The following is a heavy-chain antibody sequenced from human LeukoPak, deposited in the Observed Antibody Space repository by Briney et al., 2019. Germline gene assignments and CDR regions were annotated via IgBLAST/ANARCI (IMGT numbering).Heavy chain of an antibody. D-gene: IGHD3-3*01. CDR2: ISGRGDDT. V-gene: IGHV3-23*01. CDR1: GFSFSNYA. Sequence: GGSLRLSCAPPGFSFSNYAMTWVRQAPGKGLEGVSGISGRGDDTYFADSVSGRFTLYRDNSKYTLYLQMNSLRAEDTAVYYCAKGIGPNYDFWTGSDNSFFYGMDVWGQGTTVTVSS. J-gene: IGHJ6*02. CDR3: AKGIGPNYDFWTGSDNSFFYGMDV.